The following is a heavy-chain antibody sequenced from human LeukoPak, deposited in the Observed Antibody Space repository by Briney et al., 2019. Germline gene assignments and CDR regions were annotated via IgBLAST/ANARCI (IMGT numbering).Heavy chain of an antibody. CDR3: ARGHIVATIKAGLDY. V-gene: IGHV1-69*13. CDR2: IIPMSDTA. D-gene: IGHD5-12*01. Sequence: GASVKVSCTASGGTFNSYAISWVRQAPGQGLEWMGGIIPMSDTANYAQKFQGRVTITADESTSTAYMELSSLRSEDTAVYYCARGHIVATIKAGLDYWGQGTLVTVSS. CDR1: GGTFNSYA. J-gene: IGHJ4*02.